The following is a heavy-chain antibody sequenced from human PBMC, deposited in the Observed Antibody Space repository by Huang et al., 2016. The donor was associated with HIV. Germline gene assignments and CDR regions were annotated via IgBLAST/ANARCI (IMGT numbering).Heavy chain of an antibody. D-gene: IGHD2-2*03. Sequence: QLRESGPGLVTPSETLSLTCSASGTSMTSSTFYWGWFRQPPGRGLEWIGSVYLFGNTYTNPSLKSGVSIAIDTANKQYSMRLTSVTAADTAVYFCAREVRSVDTDRPDGYYYRGLDVWGQGTTVSVSS. CDR1: GTSMTSSTFY. CDR2: VYLFGNT. J-gene: IGHJ6*02. CDR3: AREVRSVDTDRPDGYYYRGLDV. V-gene: IGHV4-39*02.